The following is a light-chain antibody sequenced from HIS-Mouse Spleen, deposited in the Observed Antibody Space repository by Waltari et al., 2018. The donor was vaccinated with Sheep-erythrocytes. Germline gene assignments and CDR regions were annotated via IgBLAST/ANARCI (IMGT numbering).Light chain of an antibody. CDR2: DVS. CDR1: SSDVGGYNY. Sequence: QSALTQPRSVSGSPGQSVTIPCTGTSSDVGGYNYVSWYQQHPGKAPNTMNSDVSKRPSGFPDRFSGSKSGNTASLTISGLQAEDEADYYCCSYAGSYTWVFGGGTKLTVL. V-gene: IGLV2-11*01. CDR3: CSYAGSYTWV. J-gene: IGLJ3*02.